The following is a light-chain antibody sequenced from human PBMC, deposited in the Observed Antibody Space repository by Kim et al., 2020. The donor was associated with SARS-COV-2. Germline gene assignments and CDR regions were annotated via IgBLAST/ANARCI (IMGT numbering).Light chain of an antibody. V-gene: IGLV2-14*03. J-gene: IGLJ1*01. Sequence: LTQPASVSGSPGQPITISCTGTSSDIGTYNFVSWYQQHPDKAPKPIIYNVSERPSGVSNRFSGSKSGNTASLTISGLQAEDEADYYCISYTSTFTYVFGTGTKVTVL. CDR3: ISYTSTFTYV. CDR1: SSDIGTYNF. CDR2: NVS.